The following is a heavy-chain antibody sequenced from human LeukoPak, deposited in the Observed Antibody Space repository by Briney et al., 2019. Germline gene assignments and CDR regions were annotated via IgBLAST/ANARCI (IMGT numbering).Heavy chain of an antibody. CDR2: INHSGST. CDR3: ARGGMVMVYAISYYFDY. J-gene: IGHJ4*02. Sequence: SETLSLTCAVYGGSFSGYYWSWIRQPPGKGLEWIGEINHSGSTNYNPSLKSRVTISVDTSKNQFSLKLSSVTAADTAVYYCARGGMVMVYAISYYFDYWGQGTLVTVSS. V-gene: IGHV4-34*01. D-gene: IGHD2-8*01. CDR1: GGSFSGYY.